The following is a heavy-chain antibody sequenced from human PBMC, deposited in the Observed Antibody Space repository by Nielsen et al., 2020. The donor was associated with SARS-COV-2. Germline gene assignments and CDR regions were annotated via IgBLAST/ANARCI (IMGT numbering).Heavy chain of an antibody. D-gene: IGHD3-10*01. J-gene: IGHJ4*02. CDR2: IYYSGST. CDR3: ARSRRGITMVRGVTPFDY. CDR1: GGSISSGGYY. Sequence: SETLSLTCTVSGGSISSGGYYWSWIRQHPGKGLEWIGYIYYSGSTYYNPSLKSRVTISVDTSKYQFSLKLSSVTAADTAVYYCARSRRGITMVRGVTPFDYWGQGTLVTVSS. V-gene: IGHV4-31*03.